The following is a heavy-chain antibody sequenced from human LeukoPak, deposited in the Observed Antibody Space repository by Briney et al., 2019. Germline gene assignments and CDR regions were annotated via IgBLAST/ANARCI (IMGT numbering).Heavy chain of an antibody. CDR3: ARNPAVVVTLDY. V-gene: IGHV1-2*02. J-gene: IGHJ4*02. Sequence: ASVKVSCKASGYTFTGYYTHWVRQAPGQGLEWMGWINPNSGGTNYAQKFQGRVTMTRDTSISTAYMELSRLRSDDTAVYYCARNPAVVVTLDYWGQGTLVTVSS. D-gene: IGHD3-22*01. CDR2: INPNSGGT. CDR1: GYTFTGYY.